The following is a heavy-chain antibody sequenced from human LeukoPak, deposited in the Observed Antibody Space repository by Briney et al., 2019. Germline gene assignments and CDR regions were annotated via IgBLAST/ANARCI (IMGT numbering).Heavy chain of an antibody. CDR1: GYTFTSYG. J-gene: IGHJ4*02. V-gene: IGHV1-18*01. D-gene: IGHD3-22*01. CDR3: ARDVRDCYDSSGYPPPLDY. CDR2: ISAYNGNT. Sequence: ASVKVSCKASGYTFTSYGISWVRQAPGQGLEWMGWISAYNGNTNYAQKLQGRVTMTTDTSTSTAYMELRSLRSDDTAVYYCARDVRDCYDSSGYPPPLDYWGQGTLVTVSS.